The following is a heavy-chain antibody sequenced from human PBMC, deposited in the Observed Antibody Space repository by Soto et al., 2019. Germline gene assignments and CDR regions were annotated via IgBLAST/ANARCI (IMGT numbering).Heavy chain of an antibody. CDR2: IYYSGST. D-gene: IGHD3-22*01. Sequence: QLQLQESGPGLVKPSETLSLTCTVSGGSISSSSYYWGWIRQPPGKGLEWIGSIYYSGSTYYNPSLKSRVTISVDTSKNQFSLKLSSVTAADTAVYYCARYYYDSSGYYDALFQHWGQGTLVTVSS. J-gene: IGHJ1*01. CDR3: ARYYYDSSGYYDALFQH. CDR1: GGSISSSSYY. V-gene: IGHV4-39*01.